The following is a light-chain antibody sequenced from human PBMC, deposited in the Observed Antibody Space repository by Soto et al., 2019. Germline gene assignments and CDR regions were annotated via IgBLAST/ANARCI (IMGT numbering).Light chain of an antibody. CDR3: QQYNNWPLT. V-gene: IGKV3-15*01. CDR2: GAS. CDR1: QSVSSY. Sequence: EVVMTQSPATLSVSPGERATLSCRASQSVSSYLAWYQRKPGQAPRVLIYGASTRATGIPARFSGSGSGTEFTLTISSLQSEDFAVYCCQQYNNWPLTFGGGTKVEIK. J-gene: IGKJ4*01.